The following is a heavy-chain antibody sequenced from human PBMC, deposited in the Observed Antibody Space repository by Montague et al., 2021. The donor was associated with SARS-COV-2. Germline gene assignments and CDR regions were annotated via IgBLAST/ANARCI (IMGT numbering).Heavy chain of an antibody. V-gene: IGHV4-34*01. CDR2: INHSGTT. D-gene: IGHD4-23*01. Sequence: SETLSLTCAVDGGSFSGYYWTCIRQSRGKGLEWIAEINHSGTTNYNFNPSVRSRVTISVDTSKSQFSLKLSSVTAAVTGVYYCARWDPQTLTLIGLRGKSASDYWGQGTQVTGSS. CDR1: GGSFSGYY. CDR3: ARWDPQTLTLIGLRGKSASDY. J-gene: IGHJ4*02.